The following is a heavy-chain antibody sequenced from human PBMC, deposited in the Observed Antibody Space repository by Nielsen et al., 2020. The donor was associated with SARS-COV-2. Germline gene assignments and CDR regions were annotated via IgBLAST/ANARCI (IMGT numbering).Heavy chain of an antibody. CDR1: GFTFSSYG. Sequence: GGSLRLSCAASGFTFSSYGMHWVRQAPGKGLEWVAVISYDGSNKYYADSVKGRFTISRDNSKNTLYLQMNSLRAEDTALYYCAKDGLWFGDPGDYYGMDVWGQGTTVTVSS. D-gene: IGHD3-10*01. CDR3: AKDGLWFGDPGDYYGMDV. V-gene: IGHV3-30*18. J-gene: IGHJ6*02. CDR2: ISYDGSNK.